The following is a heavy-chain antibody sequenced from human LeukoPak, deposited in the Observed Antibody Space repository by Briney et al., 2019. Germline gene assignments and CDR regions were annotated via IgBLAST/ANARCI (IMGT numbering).Heavy chain of an antibody. J-gene: IGHJ3*02. Sequence: SETLSPTCTVSGGSISSSSYYWGWIRQPPGKGLEWIGSIYYSGSTYYNPSLKSRVTISVDTSKNQFSLKLSSVTAADTAVYYCASPSAFDIWGQGTMVTVSS. CDR3: ASPSAFDI. CDR1: GGSISSSSYY. V-gene: IGHV4-39*01. CDR2: IYYSGST.